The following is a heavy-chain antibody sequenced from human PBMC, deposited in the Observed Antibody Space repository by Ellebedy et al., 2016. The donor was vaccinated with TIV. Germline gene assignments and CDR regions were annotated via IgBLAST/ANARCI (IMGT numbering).Heavy chain of an antibody. V-gene: IGHV3-23*01. J-gene: IGHJ3*01. CDR1: GFTFSSYA. CDR2: ISDSTYTT. D-gene: IGHD3-10*01. Sequence: GESLKISXAASGFTFSSYAMSWVRQAPGKGLEWLSTISDSTYTTYYADSVRGRFTISRDNSKNTLYLHMSSLRVEDTAVYYCANGALWFGEIDAFDVWGQGTMVTVSS. CDR3: ANGALWFGEIDAFDV.